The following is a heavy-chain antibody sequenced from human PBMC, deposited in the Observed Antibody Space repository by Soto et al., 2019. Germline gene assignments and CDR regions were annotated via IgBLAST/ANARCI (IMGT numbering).Heavy chain of an antibody. D-gene: IGHD3-22*01. CDR3: VKVSPSYDSSGYYSWYFDL. Sequence: PGGSLRLSCSASGFTFSSYAMRLVRQAPGKGLEYVSAISSNGGSTYYADSVKGRFTISRDNSKNTLYLQMSSLRAEDTAVYYCVKVSPSYDSSGYYSWYFDLWGRGTLVTVSS. CDR1: GFTFSSYA. CDR2: ISSNGGST. V-gene: IGHV3-64D*08. J-gene: IGHJ2*01.